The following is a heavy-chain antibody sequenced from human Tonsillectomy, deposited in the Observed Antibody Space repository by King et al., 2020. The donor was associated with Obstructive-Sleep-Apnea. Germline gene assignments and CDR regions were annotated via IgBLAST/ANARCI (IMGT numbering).Heavy chain of an antibody. J-gene: IGHJ4*02. CDR1: GFTFSGYW. Sequence: VQLVESGGNLVQPGGSLRLSCAASGFTFSGYWMNWVRQAPGKGLEWVANIKQDGSEKYYVDSVKGRFTISRDNAKNSVHLQLNSLRAEDTAVYYCTTLSLVRGLRHWGRGTLVTVSS. D-gene: IGHD3-10*01. CDR2: IKQDGSEK. V-gene: IGHV3-7*03. CDR3: TTLSLVRGLRH.